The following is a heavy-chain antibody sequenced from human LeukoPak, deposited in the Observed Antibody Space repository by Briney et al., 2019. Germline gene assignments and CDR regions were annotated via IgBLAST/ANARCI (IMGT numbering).Heavy chain of an antibody. V-gene: IGHV4-31*03. J-gene: IGHJ4*02. CDR1: GGSISSGGYY. CDR3: ARGCGRAGDDY. CDR2: IYYSGST. Sequence: SETLSLTCTVSGGSISSGGYYWSWIRQHPGKGLEWIGYIYYSGSTNYNPSLKSRVTISVDTSKNQFSLKLSSVTAADTAVYYCARGCGRAGDDYWGQGTLVTVSS. D-gene: IGHD3-16*01.